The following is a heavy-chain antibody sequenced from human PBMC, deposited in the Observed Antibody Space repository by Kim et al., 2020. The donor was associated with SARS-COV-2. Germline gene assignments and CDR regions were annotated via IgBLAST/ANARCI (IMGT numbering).Heavy chain of an antibody. D-gene: IGHD3-10*01. CDR1: GGSISSSSYY. V-gene: IGHV4-39*01. J-gene: IGHJ6*02. Sequence: SETLSLTCTVSGGSISSSSYYWGWIRQPPGKGLEWIGSIYYSGSTYYNPSLKSRVTISVDTSKNQFSLKLSSVTAADTAVYYCARNNYYGSGSYYNVAYYYYGRDVWGQGTTVTVSS. CDR2: IYYSGST. CDR3: ARNNYYGSGSYYNVAYYYYGRDV.